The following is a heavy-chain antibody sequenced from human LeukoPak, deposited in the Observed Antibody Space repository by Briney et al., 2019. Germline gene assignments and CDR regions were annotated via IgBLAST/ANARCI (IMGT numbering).Heavy chain of an antibody. CDR2: NSRST. CDR3: ARGRGYGGNYLRSFDI. CDR1: GDSIGSYF. V-gene: IGHV4-59*08. J-gene: IGHJ3*02. Sequence: PSETLSLTCTVSGDSIGSYFWSWIRQPPGKGLEWIGYNSRSTNYNTSLKRRVTILLDRSKNQFSLKLSSVTAADTAIYYCARGRGYGGNYLRSFDIWGQGTMVTVAS. D-gene: IGHD1-26*01.